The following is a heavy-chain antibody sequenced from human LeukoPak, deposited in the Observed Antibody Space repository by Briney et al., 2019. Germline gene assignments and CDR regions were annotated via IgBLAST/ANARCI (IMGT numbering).Heavy chain of an antibody. V-gene: IGHV3-33*01. CDR2: IWYDGSNK. CDR3: AREGIAVARDAFDI. CDR1: GFTFSSYG. J-gene: IGHJ3*02. Sequence: GGSLRLSCAASGFTFSSYGMHWVRQAPGKGLEWVAVIWYDGSNKYYADSVKGRFTISRDNSKNTLYLQMNSLRAEDTAVYYCAREGIAVARDAFDIWGQGTMVTVSS. D-gene: IGHD6-19*01.